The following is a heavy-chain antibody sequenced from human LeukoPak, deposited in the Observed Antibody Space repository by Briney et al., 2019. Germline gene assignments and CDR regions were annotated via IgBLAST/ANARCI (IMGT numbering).Heavy chain of an antibody. V-gene: IGHV3-64*04. CDR3: ARVWGIAAAGGEIEY. CDR1: GFTFSSYA. Sequence: GGSLRLSCSASGFTFSSYAMYWVRQAPGKGLEYVSGIGTNGGTTHYADSVKGRFTISRDNAKNSLYLQMNSLRDEDTAVYYCARVWGIAAAGGEIEYWGQGTLVTVSS. CDR2: IGTNGGTT. J-gene: IGHJ4*02. D-gene: IGHD6-13*01.